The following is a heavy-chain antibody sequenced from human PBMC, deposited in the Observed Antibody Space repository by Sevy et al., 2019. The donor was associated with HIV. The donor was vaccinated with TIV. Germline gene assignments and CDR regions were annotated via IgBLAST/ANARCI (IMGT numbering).Heavy chain of an antibody. D-gene: IGHD1-26*01. CDR2: IYYNGHI. CDR3: AGENAWGRGYS. V-gene: IGHV4-59*08. J-gene: IGHJ4*02. Sequence: SETLSLTCTVSGGSITSLYWNWIRQPPGKALEWIANIYYNGHINYNPSLKSRVTLSLDTSKNQFSLRLSCVTAADTAMYYCAGENAWGRGYSWGQGTLVTVSS. CDR1: GGSITSLY.